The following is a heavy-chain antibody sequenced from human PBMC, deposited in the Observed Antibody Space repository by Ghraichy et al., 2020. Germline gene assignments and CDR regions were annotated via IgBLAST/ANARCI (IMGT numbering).Heavy chain of an antibody. CDR2: IYYSGST. V-gene: IGHV4-31*03. J-gene: IGHJ6*02. Sequence: SETLSLTCTVSGGSISSGGYYWSWIRQHPGKGLEWIGYIYYSGSTYYNPSLKSRVTISVDTSKNQFSLKLSSVTAADTAVYYCARAGKPYYDFWSGYPYYGMDVWGQGTTVTVSS. CDR3: ARAGKPYYDFWSGYPYYGMDV. D-gene: IGHD3-3*01. CDR1: GGSISSGGYY.